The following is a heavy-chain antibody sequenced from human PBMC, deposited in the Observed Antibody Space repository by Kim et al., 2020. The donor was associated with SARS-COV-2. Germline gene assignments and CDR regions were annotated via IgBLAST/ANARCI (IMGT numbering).Heavy chain of an antibody. CDR2: INHSGST. CDR1: GGSFSGYY. CDR3: ARGRRYFDWLLPYYYGMDV. Sequence: SETLSLTCAVYGGSFSGYYWSWIRQPPGKGLEWIGEINHSGSTNYNPSLKSRVTISVDTSKNQFSLKLSSVTAADTAVYYCARGRRYFDWLLPYYYGMDVWGQGTTVTVSS. J-gene: IGHJ6*02. D-gene: IGHD3-9*01. V-gene: IGHV4-34*01.